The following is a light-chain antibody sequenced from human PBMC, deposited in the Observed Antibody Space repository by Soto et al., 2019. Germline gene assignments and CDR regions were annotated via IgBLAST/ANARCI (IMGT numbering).Light chain of an antibody. CDR2: GAS. Sequence: EIVLTQSPGTLSLSPGERATLSCRASRSLSSSTYLAWYQQKPGQAPRLLIYGASGRATGIPDRFSGSGSWTDFTLTISRLEPEDFAVYYCQQYGSSLLTFGGGTKVEIK. J-gene: IGKJ4*01. CDR1: RSLSSSTY. V-gene: IGKV3-20*01. CDR3: QQYGSSLLT.